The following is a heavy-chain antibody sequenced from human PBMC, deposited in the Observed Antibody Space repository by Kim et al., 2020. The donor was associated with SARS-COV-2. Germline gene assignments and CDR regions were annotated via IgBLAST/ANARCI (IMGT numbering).Heavy chain of an antibody. J-gene: IGHJ2*01. CDR2: IYSGGST. Sequence: GGSLRLSCAASGFTFSSNYMSWVRQAPGKGLEWVSVIYSGGSTYYADSVKGRFTISRDNSKNTLYLQMNSLRAEDTAVYYCARDRSLAVAGFVYWYFDLWGRGTLVTVSS. CDR1: GFTFSSNY. CDR3: ARDRSLAVAGFVYWYFDL. D-gene: IGHD6-19*01. V-gene: IGHV3-66*02.